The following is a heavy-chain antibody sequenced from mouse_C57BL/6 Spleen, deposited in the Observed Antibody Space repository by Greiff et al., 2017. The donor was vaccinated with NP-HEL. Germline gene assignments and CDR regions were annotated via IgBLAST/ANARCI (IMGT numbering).Heavy chain of an antibody. CDR1: GFTFSSYA. J-gene: IGHJ2*01. CDR3: TREGTGPDY. V-gene: IGHV5-9-1*02. CDR2: ISSGGDYI. D-gene: IGHD4-1*01. Sequence: EVKLMESGEGLVKPGGSLKLSCAASGFTFSSYAMSWVRQTPEKRLEWVAYISSGGDYIYYADTVKGRFTISRDNARNTLYLQMSSLKSEDTAMYYCTREGTGPDYWGQGTTLTVSS.